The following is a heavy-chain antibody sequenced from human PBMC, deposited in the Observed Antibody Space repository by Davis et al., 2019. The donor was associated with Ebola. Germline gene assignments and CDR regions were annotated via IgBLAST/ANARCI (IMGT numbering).Heavy chain of an antibody. CDR2: IRNKANSYTT. CDR3: ARGGTGSTGGMDV. V-gene: IGHV3-72*01. Sequence: PGGSLRLSCAASGFTFSGSAMHWVRQASGKGLEWVGRIRNKANSYTTEYAASVKGRFTISRDESKNSLYLQMNSLKTEDTAVYYCARGGTGSTGGMDVWGQGTTVTVSS. J-gene: IGHJ6*02. CDR1: GFTFSGSA. D-gene: IGHD1-1*01.